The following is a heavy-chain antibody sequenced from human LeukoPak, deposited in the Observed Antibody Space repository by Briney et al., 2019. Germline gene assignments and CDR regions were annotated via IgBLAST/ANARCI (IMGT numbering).Heavy chain of an antibody. CDR1: GFTFSSYW. D-gene: IGHD2-15*01. Sequence: GGSLRLSCAASGFTFSSYWMHWVRQAPGKGLVWVSRINSDGSSTNYADSVKGRFTISRDNAKNTLYLQMNSLRAEDTAVYYCARVGYCSGGSCYGGNFDYWGQGTLVTVSS. J-gene: IGHJ4*02. CDR2: INSDGSST. CDR3: ARVGYCSGGSCYGGNFDY. V-gene: IGHV3-74*01.